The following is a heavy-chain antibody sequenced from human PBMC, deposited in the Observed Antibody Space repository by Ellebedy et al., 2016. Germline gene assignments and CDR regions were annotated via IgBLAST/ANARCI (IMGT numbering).Heavy chain of an antibody. D-gene: IGHD5-18*01. CDR3: ASGSSIQLWLNFDY. CDR1: GYTFTSYG. V-gene: IGHV1-18*01. Sequence: ASVKVSXXASGYTFTSYGISWVRQAPGQGLEWMGWISAYNGNPNYAQKLQGRVTMTTDTSTSTAYMELRSLRSDDTAVYYCASGSSIQLWLNFDYWGQGTLVTVSS. CDR2: ISAYNGNP. J-gene: IGHJ4*02.